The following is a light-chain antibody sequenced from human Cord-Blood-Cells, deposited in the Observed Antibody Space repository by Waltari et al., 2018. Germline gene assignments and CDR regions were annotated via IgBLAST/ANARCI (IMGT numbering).Light chain of an antibody. V-gene: IGKV1-5*01. J-gene: IGKJ1*01. CDR3: QQYNSYSPET. Sequence: DIQMTQSPSTLSASVGDRVTITCRANQSISSWLAWYQQKPGKAPKLLIYDASSLESGVPSRFSGSGSGTEFTLTISSLQPDDFATYYCQQYNSYSPETFGQGTKVEIK. CDR1: QSISSW. CDR2: DAS.